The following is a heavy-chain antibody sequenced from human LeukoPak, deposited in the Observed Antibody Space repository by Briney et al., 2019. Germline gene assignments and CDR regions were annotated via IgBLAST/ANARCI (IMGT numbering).Heavy chain of an antibody. D-gene: IGHD3-3*01. CDR2: IYYSGST. V-gene: IGHV4-31*03. J-gene: IGHJ6*02. Sequence: SETLSLTCTVSGGSISSSGYYWSWIRQHPGKGLEWIGYIYYSGSTYYNPSLKSRVTISVDTSKNQFSLKLSSVTAADTAVYYCARAITIFGVVIRGYYYYGMDVWGQGTTVTVSS. CDR1: GGSISSSGYY. CDR3: ARAITIFGVVIRGYYYYGMDV.